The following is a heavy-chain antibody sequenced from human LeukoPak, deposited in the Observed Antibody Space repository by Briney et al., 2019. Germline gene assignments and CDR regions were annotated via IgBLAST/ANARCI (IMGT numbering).Heavy chain of an antibody. CDR3: ARVGAGDVGTVDY. V-gene: IGHV3-33*01. CDR2: IWYDGSDK. J-gene: IGHJ4*02. CDR1: GFTFSSYG. D-gene: IGHD7-27*01. Sequence: PGRSLRLSCAASGFTFSSYGMHWVRQAPGKGLEWVAVIWYDGSDKYYADSVKGRFTISRDNSKNTVYLQMNSLRDEDTAVYYCARVGAGDVGTVDYWGQGTLATVSS.